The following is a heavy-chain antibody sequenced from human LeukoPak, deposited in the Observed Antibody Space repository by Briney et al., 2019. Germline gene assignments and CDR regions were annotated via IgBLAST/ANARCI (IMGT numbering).Heavy chain of an antibody. D-gene: IGHD6-6*01. CDR1: GGSISSYY. Sequence: SETLSLTCTVSGGSISSYYWSWIRQPPGKGLEWIWYIYYSGSTNYNPSLKSRVTISVDTSKNQFSLKLSSVTAADTAVYYCARSSIAAPLYFDYWGQGTLVTVSS. V-gene: IGHV4-59*01. CDR2: IYYSGST. J-gene: IGHJ4*02. CDR3: ARSSIAAPLYFDY.